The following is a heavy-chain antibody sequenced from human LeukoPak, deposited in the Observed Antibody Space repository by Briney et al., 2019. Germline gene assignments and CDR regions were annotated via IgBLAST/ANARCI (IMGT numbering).Heavy chain of an antibody. Sequence: PSQTLSLTCTVSGGSISSGGYYWSWIRQHPGKVLEWIGYIYYSGSTYYNPSLKSRVSISVDTSKNQFSLKLSSVTAADTAVYYCARWGSGSYHPFAFDIWGQGTMVTVSS. D-gene: IGHD3-10*01. CDR3: ARWGSGSYHPFAFDI. CDR1: GGSISSGGYY. J-gene: IGHJ3*02. V-gene: IGHV4-31*03. CDR2: IYYSGST.